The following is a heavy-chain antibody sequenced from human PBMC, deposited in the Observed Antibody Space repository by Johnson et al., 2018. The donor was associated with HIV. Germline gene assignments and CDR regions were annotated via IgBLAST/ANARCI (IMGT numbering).Heavy chain of an antibody. CDR3: VRGIVVVVAAGRADAFDI. J-gene: IGHJ3*02. V-gene: IGHV3-20*04. CDR2: INWNGGSK. D-gene: IGHD2-15*01. Sequence: EQLVESGGGVVRPGGSLRLSCAASGFTFYDHGMSWVRQVPGKGLEWVSGINWNGGSKDYADSVKGRFTISRDNANNSLYLQMNSLRAEDTALYYCVRGIVVVVAAGRADAFDIWGQGTMVTVSS. CDR1: GFTFYDHG.